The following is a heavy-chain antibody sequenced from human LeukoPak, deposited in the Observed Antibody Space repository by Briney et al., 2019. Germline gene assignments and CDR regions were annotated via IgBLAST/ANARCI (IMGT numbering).Heavy chain of an antibody. Sequence: GESLKISCKGSGYSFTSYWIGWVRQMPGKGLEWMGIIYPGDSDTRYSPSFQGQVTISADKSISTAYLQWSSLKASDTAMYYCARLVGYCSSTSCYTDWFDPWGQGTLVTVSS. D-gene: IGHD2-2*02. V-gene: IGHV5-51*01. CDR1: GYSFTSYW. CDR3: ARLVGYCSSTSCYTDWFDP. J-gene: IGHJ5*02. CDR2: IYPGDSDT.